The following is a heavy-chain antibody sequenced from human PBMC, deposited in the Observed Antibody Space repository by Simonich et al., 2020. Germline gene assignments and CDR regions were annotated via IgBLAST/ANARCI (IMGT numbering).Heavy chain of an antibody. V-gene: IGHV3-23*01. Sequence: GGGLVQPGGSLRLSCAASGFTFSSYAMSWVRQAPGKGLEWVSAISGSGGSTYYADSVKSPFTISRDNSKNTLYLQMNSRRAEDTAVYYCAKDLGERITMIVVVIDAFDIWGQGTMVTVSS. J-gene: IGHJ3*02. CDR3: AKDLGERITMIVVVIDAFDI. CDR2: ISGSGGST. D-gene: IGHD3-22*01. CDR1: GFTFSSYA.